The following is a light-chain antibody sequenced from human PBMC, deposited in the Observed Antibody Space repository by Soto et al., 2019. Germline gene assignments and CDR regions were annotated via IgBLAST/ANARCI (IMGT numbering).Light chain of an antibody. CDR1: QSVRSSF. V-gene: IGKV3-20*01. Sequence: DIVMSQSPDSLAVCLGERATLSCRASQSVRSSFLAWYQQKPGQAPSLLIYGASTRATGIPDRFSGSGSGTDFTLTISRLEPEDFAVYYCQQYGSSPRTFGQGTRLEIK. J-gene: IGKJ5*01. CDR3: QQYGSSPRT. CDR2: GAS.